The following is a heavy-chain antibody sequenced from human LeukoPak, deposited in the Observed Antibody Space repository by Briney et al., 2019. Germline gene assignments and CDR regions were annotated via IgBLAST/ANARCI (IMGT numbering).Heavy chain of an antibody. CDR3: AREGIAVAGYYYYYYMDV. J-gene: IGHJ6*03. V-gene: IGHV1-18*01. CDR1: GYTFTSYG. Sequence: ASVKVSCKASGYTFTSYGISWVRQAPGQGLEWMGWTSAYNGNTNYAQKLQGRVTMTTDTSTSTAYMELRSLRSDDTAVYYCAREGIAVAGYYYYYYMDVWGKGTTVTVSS. D-gene: IGHD6-19*01. CDR2: TSAYNGNT.